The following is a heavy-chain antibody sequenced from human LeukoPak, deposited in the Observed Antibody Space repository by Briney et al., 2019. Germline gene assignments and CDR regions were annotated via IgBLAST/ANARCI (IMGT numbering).Heavy chain of an antibody. D-gene: IGHD4-11*01. CDR3: ARGRVSSSTWYSTYYYFFYMDF. CDR1: DDSITMYY. V-gene: IGHV4-59*01. CDR2: VDHTGST. Sequence: SETLSLTCTVSDDSITMYYWTWIRQPPGKGLEWIGYVDHTGSTKFNPSLNGRVSISRDTSNNFSSLRLRSVTAADTAVYFCARGRVSSSTWYSTYYYFFYMDFWGKGTTVTVSS. J-gene: IGHJ6*03.